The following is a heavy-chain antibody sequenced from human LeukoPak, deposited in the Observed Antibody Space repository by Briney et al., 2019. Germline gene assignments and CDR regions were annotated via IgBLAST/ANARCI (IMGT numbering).Heavy chain of an antibody. J-gene: IGHJ5*02. CDR2: INHSANT. D-gene: IGHD6-19*01. CDR3: ARGRRRKWLARSAWFDP. V-gene: IGHV4-34*01. CDR1: GGSFSAYY. Sequence: PSETLSLTCAVYGGSFSAYYWSWIRQPPGKGLEWIGEINHSANTNYSPSLKSRLTISVDTSKNQFSLSLSSVTAADTAVYYCARGRRRKWLARSAWFDPWGQGTLVTVSS.